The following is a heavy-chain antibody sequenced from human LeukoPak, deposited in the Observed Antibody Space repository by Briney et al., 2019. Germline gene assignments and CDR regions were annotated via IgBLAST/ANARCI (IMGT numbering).Heavy chain of an antibody. CDR3: AKWTSFWSSDYFDY. D-gene: IGHD3-3*01. J-gene: IGHJ4*02. V-gene: IGHV3-23*01. CDR1: GFTFSSYA. CDR2: ISGSGGST. Sequence: GGSLRLSCAASGFTFSSYAMSCVRQAPGKGLEWVSAISGSGGSTYYADSVKGRFTISRDNSKNTLYLQMNRRRAEDTAVYYCAKWTSFWSSDYFDYWGQGTLVTVSS.